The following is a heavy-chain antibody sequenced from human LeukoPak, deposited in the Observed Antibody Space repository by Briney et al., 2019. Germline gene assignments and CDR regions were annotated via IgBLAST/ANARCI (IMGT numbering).Heavy chain of an antibody. CDR3: ARERDYGDDIPYGMDV. V-gene: IGHV4-59*01. CDR2: IYYSGST. Sequence: SETLSLTCTVSGGSISSYYWSWIRQPPXXXXEWIGYIYYSGSTNYNPSLKSRVTISVDTSKNQFSLKLSSVTAADTAVYYCARERDYGDDIPYGMDVWGQGTTVTVSS. CDR1: GGSISSYY. D-gene: IGHD4-17*01. J-gene: IGHJ6*02.